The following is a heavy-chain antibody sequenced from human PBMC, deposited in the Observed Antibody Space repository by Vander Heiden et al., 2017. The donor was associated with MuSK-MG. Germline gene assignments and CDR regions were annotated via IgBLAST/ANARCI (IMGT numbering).Heavy chain of an antibody. Sequence: EVQLVESGGGLVKPGGSLRLSCAASGFTFSSYSMNWVRQAPGKGLEWVSFISSSGSYIHYADSVKGRLTISRDNAKNSLYLQMNSLRAEDTAVYYCASALRGYSGYDAIDIWGQGTMVTVSS. J-gene: IGHJ3*02. CDR1: GFTFSSYS. CDR3: ASALRGYSGYDAIDI. D-gene: IGHD5-12*01. CDR2: ISSSGSYI. V-gene: IGHV3-21*01.